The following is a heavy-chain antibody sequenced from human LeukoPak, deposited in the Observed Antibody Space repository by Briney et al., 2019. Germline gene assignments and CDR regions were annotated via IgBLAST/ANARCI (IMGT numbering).Heavy chain of an antibody. CDR2: ISSSNSAI. CDR1: GFTFSDYY. CDR3: ARDRNSNWYDGFDI. D-gene: IGHD6-13*01. V-gene: IGHV3-11*04. J-gene: IGHJ3*02. Sequence: GGSLRLSCAASGFTFSDYYMSWIRQAPGKGLEWVSYISSSNSAIYYADSVRGRFTISRDNAKNSLYLRMNSLRDEDTAVYYCARDRNSNWYDGFDIWGQGTVVTVSS.